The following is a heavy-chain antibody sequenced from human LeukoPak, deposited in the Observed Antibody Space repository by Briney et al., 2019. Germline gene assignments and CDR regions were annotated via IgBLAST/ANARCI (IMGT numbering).Heavy chain of an antibody. CDR2: VYYTGNT. CDR1: GGSVSDNIYY. J-gene: IGHJ5*02. V-gene: IGHV4-39*01. CDR3: ARLPAASPGDYVDH. Sequence: SETLSLTCTVSGGSVSDNIYYWGWIRQPPGKGLECIGTVYYTGNTYYSPSLKSRVTISVDTSRNQFSLRLSSVTAADTAVYYCARLPAASPGDYVDHWGQGTLVTVSS. D-gene: IGHD4/OR15-4a*01.